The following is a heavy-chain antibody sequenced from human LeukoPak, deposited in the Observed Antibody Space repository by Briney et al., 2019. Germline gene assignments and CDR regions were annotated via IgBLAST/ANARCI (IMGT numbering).Heavy chain of an antibody. CDR3: ARDLARRTTIFEVVDY. CDR2: IDRDGRVQ. J-gene: IGHJ4*02. V-gene: IGHV3-7*01. Sequence: GGSLRLSCTASGFTTHYWLNWVRQSPGEGLEWVANIDRDGRVQHYVDSVEGRFTISRDSAKNSLALQMHSLRAEDTAVYYCARDLARRTTIFEVVDYWGQGTLVTVSS. D-gene: IGHD3-3*01. CDR1: GFTTHYW.